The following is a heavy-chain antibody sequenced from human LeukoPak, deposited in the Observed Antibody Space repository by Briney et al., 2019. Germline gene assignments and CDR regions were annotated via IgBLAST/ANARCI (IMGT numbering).Heavy chain of an antibody. Sequence: GGSLRLSCAASGFTFSSYAMSWVRQAPGKGLEWVSAIRGSGGSTYYADSVKGRFTISRDNSKNTLYLQMNSLRAEDTAVYYCAKVGELLWFGESHFDYWGQGTLVTVSS. D-gene: IGHD3-10*01. CDR2: IRGSGGST. CDR1: GFTFSSYA. CDR3: AKVGELLWFGESHFDY. J-gene: IGHJ4*02. V-gene: IGHV3-23*01.